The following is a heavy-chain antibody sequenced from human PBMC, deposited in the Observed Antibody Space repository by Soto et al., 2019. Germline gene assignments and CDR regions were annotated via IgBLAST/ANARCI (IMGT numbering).Heavy chain of an antibody. D-gene: IGHD2-8*02. CDR1: GGSFSGYY. CDR2: INHSGST. Sequence: SXTLSLTCAVYGGSFSGYYWTWVRQPPGTGLEWIGEINHSGSTNYNPSLKSRVTISVDTSKNQFSLKLTSVTAADTAVYYCARDKVTGLFDYWGQGTLVTVSS. CDR3: ARDKVTGLFDY. V-gene: IGHV4-34*01. J-gene: IGHJ4*02.